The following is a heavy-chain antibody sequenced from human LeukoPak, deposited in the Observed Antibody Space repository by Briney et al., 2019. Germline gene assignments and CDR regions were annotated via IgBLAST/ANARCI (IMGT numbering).Heavy chain of an antibody. CDR3: ARQSSPGLELRRAHFDY. Sequence: KTSETLSLTCTVSGGSISSSSYYWGWIRQPPGKGLEWIGTIYYSGSTYYNPSLKSRVTISVDTSKNQFSLKLSSVTAGDTAVYNCARQSSPGLELRRAHFDYWGQGNLVTVSS. D-gene: IGHD1-7*01. V-gene: IGHV4-39*01. J-gene: IGHJ4*02. CDR2: IYYSGST. CDR1: GGSISSSSYY.